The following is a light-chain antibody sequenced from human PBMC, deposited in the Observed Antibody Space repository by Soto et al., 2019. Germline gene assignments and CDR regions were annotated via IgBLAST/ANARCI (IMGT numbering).Light chain of an antibody. CDR3: QQYGRSPWT. CDR1: QSVSSNY. CDR2: GAS. V-gene: IGKV3-20*01. J-gene: IGKJ1*01. Sequence: EIVLTQSPGTLSLSPWERATLSCRASQSVSSNYLAWYQQKPGQSPRLLIYGASTRATGIPARFSGSGSGTEFTLSISRLEPEDFAVYYCQQYGRSPWTFGQGTKVDIK.